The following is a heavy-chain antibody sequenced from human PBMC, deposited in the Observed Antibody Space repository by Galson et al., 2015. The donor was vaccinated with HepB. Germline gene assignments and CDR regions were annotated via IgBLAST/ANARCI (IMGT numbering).Heavy chain of an antibody. Sequence: SLRLSCAASGFTFSSYGMHWVRQAPGKGLEWVAVISYDGNNAHYADAVKGRLTISRDNSKNTLYLQVNSLRTDDTAIYYCAKDQGDGRHQVDYWGQGTLVTVSS. CDR3: AKDQGDGRHQVDY. CDR2: ISYDGNNA. CDR1: GFTFSSYG. J-gene: IGHJ4*02. D-gene: IGHD1-26*01. V-gene: IGHV3-30*18.